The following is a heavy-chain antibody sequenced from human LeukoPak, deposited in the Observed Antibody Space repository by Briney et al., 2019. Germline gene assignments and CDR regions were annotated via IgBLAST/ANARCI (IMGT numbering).Heavy chain of an antibody. Sequence: LSLTCAVYGGSFSGYYWSWIRQPPGKGLEWVSYISSSAGTMYYGDSVKGRFTISRDNAKNSLYLQMNSLRAEDTALYYCARESSGTLDYWGQGTLVTVSS. CDR3: ARESSGTLDY. CDR2: ISSSAGTM. CDR1: GGSFSGYY. V-gene: IGHV3-11*01. J-gene: IGHJ4*02. D-gene: IGHD6-25*01.